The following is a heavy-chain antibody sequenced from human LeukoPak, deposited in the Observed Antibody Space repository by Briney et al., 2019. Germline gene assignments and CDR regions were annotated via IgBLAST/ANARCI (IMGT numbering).Heavy chain of an antibody. CDR1: GSAISTYG. Sequence: PGGSLRLSCAASGSAISTYGMNWVRQAPRKGLEWVSVIFGSGDSTYYADSVKGRFTISRDKSKNTLYLEMHNLRAEDTAVYYCAKDQKPDSGYDIDYWGQGTLVTVSS. J-gene: IGHJ4*02. CDR2: IFGSGDST. V-gene: IGHV3-23*01. CDR3: AKDQKPDSGYDIDY. D-gene: IGHD5-12*01.